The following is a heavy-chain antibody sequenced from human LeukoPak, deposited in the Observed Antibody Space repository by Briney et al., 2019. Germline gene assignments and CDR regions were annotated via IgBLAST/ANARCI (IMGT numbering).Heavy chain of an antibody. J-gene: IGHJ4*02. CDR1: GFTFSNAW. Sequence: PGGSLRLSCAASGFTFSNAWMSWVRQAPGKGLEWVGRIKSKTDGGTTDYAAPVKGRFTISRDDSKNTLYLQMNSLKTEDTAVYYCTTDRPIHCGGDCYSYYFDYWGQGTLVTVSS. D-gene: IGHD2-21*02. CDR3: TTDRPIHCGGDCYSYYFDY. V-gene: IGHV3-15*01. CDR2: IKSKTDGGTT.